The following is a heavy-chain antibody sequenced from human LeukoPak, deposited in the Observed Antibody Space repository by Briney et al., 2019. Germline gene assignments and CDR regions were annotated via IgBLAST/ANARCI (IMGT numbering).Heavy chain of an antibody. CDR2: IGVDDDT. CDR3: ARERTRGCNGDICLDGFDI. D-gene: IGHD2-15*01. J-gene: IGHJ3*02. V-gene: IGHV3-13*01. CDR1: GLTFNNQD. Sequence: GGSLRLSCVASGLTFNNQDMHWVRQSAGKGLEWVSAIGVDDDTYYSASVKGRFTISRENARISLYLQMNSLRAEDTAVYYCARERTRGCNGDICLDGFDIWGRGTKVTVSS.